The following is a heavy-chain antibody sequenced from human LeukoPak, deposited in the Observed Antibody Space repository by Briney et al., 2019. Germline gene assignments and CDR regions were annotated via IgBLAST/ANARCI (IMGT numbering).Heavy chain of an antibody. V-gene: IGHV3-30*18. CDR2: ISYDGSNK. CDR3: AKDLSSRITMVRGVTDYFDY. CDR1: GFTFSSYG. Sequence: PGGSLRLSCAASGFTFSSYGMHWVRQAPGKGLEWVAVISYDGSNKYYADSVKGRFTISRDNSKNTLYLQMNSLRAEDTAVYYCAKDLSSRITMVRGVTDYFDYWGQGTLVTVSS. J-gene: IGHJ4*02. D-gene: IGHD3-10*01.